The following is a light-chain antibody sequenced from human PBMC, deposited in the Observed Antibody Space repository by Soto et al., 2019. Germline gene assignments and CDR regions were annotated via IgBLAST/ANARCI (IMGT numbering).Light chain of an antibody. Sequence: QTVVTQEPSLTVSPGGTVTLTCASSTGAVTSGHYPNWFQQKPGQTPRALIYSTNNKHSWTPARFSGSLLGGKAALTLSGAQPEDEAEYYCLLFYGVGLVFGGGTKVTVL. CDR2: STN. CDR3: LLFYGVGLV. CDR1: TGAVTSGHY. V-gene: IGLV7-43*01. J-gene: IGLJ2*01.